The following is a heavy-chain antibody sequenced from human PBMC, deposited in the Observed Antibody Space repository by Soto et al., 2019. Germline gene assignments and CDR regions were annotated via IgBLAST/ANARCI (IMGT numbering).Heavy chain of an antibody. CDR3: AGATTVTLEYFPH. V-gene: IGHV3-23*01. CDR1: RFTFSNSA. D-gene: IGHD4-4*01. J-gene: IGHJ1*01. CDR2: ISGSGGST. Sequence: GGSLRLSCAASRFTFSNSAMSWVRQAPGKGLEWVSSISGSGGSTYYADSVKGRFTISRDNSKNTLYLQVNSLRAEDTAVYYCAGATTVTLEYFPHWGQGTLVTVSS.